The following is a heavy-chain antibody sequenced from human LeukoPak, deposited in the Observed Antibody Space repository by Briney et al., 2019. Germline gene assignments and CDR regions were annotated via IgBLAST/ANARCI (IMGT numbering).Heavy chain of an antibody. CDR3: ARQDCYSANCYLEY. V-gene: IGHV5-51*01. D-gene: IGHD2-2*01. J-gene: IGHJ4*02. Sequence: GESLKISCKGSGYSFTSYWIGWVRQMPGKGLEWMGIIYPGDSDTRYSPSFQGQVTISADKSINTAYLQWSTLEASDTAMYYCARQDCYSANCYLEYWGQGTLVTVSS. CDR1: GYSFTSYW. CDR2: IYPGDSDT.